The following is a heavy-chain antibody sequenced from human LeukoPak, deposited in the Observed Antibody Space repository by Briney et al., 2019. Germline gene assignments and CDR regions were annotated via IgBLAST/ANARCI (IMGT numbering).Heavy chain of an antibody. D-gene: IGHD2-15*01. CDR1: GYTFTGYY. V-gene: IGHV1-2*02. CDR2: INPNSGGT. Sequence: ASVKVSCKASGYTFTGYYMHWVRQAPGQGLEWMGWINPNSGGTKYAQKFQGRVTMTSDASISTAYMELSSLRSDDTAVYYCASRPDQHLLYYFDYWGQGALVTVSS. CDR3: ASRPDQHLLYYFDY. J-gene: IGHJ4*02.